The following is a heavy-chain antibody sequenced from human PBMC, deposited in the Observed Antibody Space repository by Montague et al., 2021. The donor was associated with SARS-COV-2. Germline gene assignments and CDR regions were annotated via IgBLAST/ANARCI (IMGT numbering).Heavy chain of an antibody. CDR2: IYYSGST. V-gene: IGHV4-59*01. CDR1: DGSISSYY. D-gene: IGHD1-26*01. Sequence: SETLSLTCTVSDGSISSYYWSWIRQPPGKGLEWIGYIYYSGSTNYNPSLKSRVTILVDMSKNQFSLKLSSVTAADTAVYYCARGMGGSYLYYFGYWGQGTLVTVSS. CDR3: ARGMGGSYLYYFGY. J-gene: IGHJ4*02.